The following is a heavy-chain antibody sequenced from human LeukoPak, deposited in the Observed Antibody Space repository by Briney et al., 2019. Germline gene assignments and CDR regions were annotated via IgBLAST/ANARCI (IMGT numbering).Heavy chain of an antibody. D-gene: IGHD3-10*01. V-gene: IGHV4-34*01. Sequence: SETLSLTCAVYGGSFSGYYWSWIPQPPGKGLEGIGEINHSGSTNYNPSLKSRVTISVDPSKNQFSLKLSSVTAADTAVYYCARRITMVRGVILYYYYYMDVWGKGTTVTISS. CDR2: INHSGST. CDR3: ARRITMVRGVILYYYYYMDV. CDR1: GGSFSGYY. J-gene: IGHJ6*03.